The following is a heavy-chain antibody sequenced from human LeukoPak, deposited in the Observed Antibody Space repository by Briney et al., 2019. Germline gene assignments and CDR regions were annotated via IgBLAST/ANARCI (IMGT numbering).Heavy chain of an antibody. J-gene: IGHJ4*02. Sequence: PGGFLRLSCAASGFTFTSYAMTWVRQAPGKGLEWVSAISGSGGTTYYADSVKGRFTISRDNSKNTLYLQMNSLRAEDTAIYYCARRYYDSTGYYSLDYWGQGTLVTVSS. V-gene: IGHV3-23*01. CDR3: ARRYYDSTGYYSLDY. CDR1: GFTFTSYA. CDR2: ISGSGGTT. D-gene: IGHD3-22*01.